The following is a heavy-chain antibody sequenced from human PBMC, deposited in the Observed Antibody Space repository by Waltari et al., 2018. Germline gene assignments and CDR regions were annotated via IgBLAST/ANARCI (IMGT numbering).Heavy chain of an antibody. J-gene: IGHJ5*02. D-gene: IGHD6-25*01. CDR1: GYTFTSYD. CDR2: MNPNSGNT. Sequence: QVQLVQSGAEVKKPGASVKVSCKASGYTFTSYDINWVRQATGQGHEWMGWMNPNSGNTGYAQKFHGKVTMTRNTSISTAYMELSSVTAADTAVYYCARDREEGRLTNWFDPWGQGTLVTVSS. V-gene: IGHV1-8*01. CDR3: ARDREEGRLTNWFDP.